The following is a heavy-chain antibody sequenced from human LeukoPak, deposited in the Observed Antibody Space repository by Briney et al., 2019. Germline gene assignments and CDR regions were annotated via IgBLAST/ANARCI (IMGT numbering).Heavy chain of an antibody. CDR2: ISSSSSYI. J-gene: IGHJ4*02. V-gene: IGHV3-21*01. CDR1: GFTFSSYS. D-gene: IGHD3-22*01. CDR3: ASEDNTGSSAY. Sequence: GGSLRLSCAASGFTFSSYSMNWVRQAPGKGLEWVSSISSSSSYIYYADSVKGRFTISRDNAKNSLYLQMSSLRGDDTALYYCASEDNTGSSAYWGQGTLVTVSS.